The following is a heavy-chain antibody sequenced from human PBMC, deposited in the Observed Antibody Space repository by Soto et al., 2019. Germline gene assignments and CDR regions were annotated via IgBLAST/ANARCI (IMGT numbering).Heavy chain of an antibody. D-gene: IGHD3-3*01. V-gene: IGHV4-39*01. CDR1: GGSISSISYY. J-gene: IGHJ4*02. Sequence: QLQLQESGPALVKPSETLSLTCTVSGGSISSISYYWGWIRQSPEKGLEWIGSIHYGGSTYYNPSLESRVTISLDTSKNQFSLRLTSVNASDTGVYYCARCTPDLLHSNFWSGYYLSYFDYWGQGSLVTVSA. CDR3: ARCTPDLLHSNFWSGYYLSYFDY. CDR2: IHYGGST.